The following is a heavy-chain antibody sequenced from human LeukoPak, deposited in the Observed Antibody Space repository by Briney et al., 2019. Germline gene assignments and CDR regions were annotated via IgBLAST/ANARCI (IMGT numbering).Heavy chain of an antibody. D-gene: IGHD2-2*01. CDR2: INQDGSKK. J-gene: IGHJ6*03. CDR3: ARDLRYCSSTSCYPAFRYYYYMDV. CDR1: GFTFSSYW. Sequence: GGSLRLSCVASGFTFSSYWMSWVRQAPGKGLEWVANINQDGSKKYYVDSVKGRFTISRDNAKNSLYLQMNSLRAEDTAVYYCARDLRYCSSTSCYPAFRYYYYMDVWGKGTTVTVSS. V-gene: IGHV3-7*01.